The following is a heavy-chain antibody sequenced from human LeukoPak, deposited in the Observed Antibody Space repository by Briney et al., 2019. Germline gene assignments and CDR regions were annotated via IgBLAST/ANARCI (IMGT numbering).Heavy chain of an antibody. D-gene: IGHD6-13*01. CDR2: INHSGST. J-gene: IGHJ5*02. CDR3: ARKGIAAAGTYHWFDP. Sequence: SETLSLTCAVYGGSFSGYYWSWIRQPPGKGLEWIGEINHSGSTNYNPSLKSRVTISVDTSKNQFSLKLSSVTAADTAVYYCARKGIAAAGTYHWFDPWGQGTLVTVSS. V-gene: IGHV4-34*01. CDR1: GGSFSGYY.